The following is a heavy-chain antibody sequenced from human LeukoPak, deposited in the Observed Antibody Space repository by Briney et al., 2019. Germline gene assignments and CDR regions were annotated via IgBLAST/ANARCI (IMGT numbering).Heavy chain of an antibody. Sequence: GGSLRLSCAASGFTVSNSYMSWGRQAPGKGLEWVSLIYSGGRTYYTDSVKGRFTISRDNSKNTLYLQMNSLRAEDTAVYYCARDSSLSGFLYWGQGTLVTVSS. J-gene: IGHJ4*02. CDR3: ARDSSLSGFLY. CDR1: GFTVSNSY. V-gene: IGHV3-53*01. D-gene: IGHD3-22*01. CDR2: IYSGGRT.